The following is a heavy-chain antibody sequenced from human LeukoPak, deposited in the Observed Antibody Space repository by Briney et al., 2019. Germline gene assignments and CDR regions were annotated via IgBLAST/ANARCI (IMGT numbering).Heavy chain of an antibody. V-gene: IGHV4-59*01. CDR2: IYYSGST. Sequence: KPSETLSLTCTVSGGSTSSYYWSWIRQPPGKGLEWIGYIYYSGSTNYNPSLKSRVTISVDTSKNQFSLKLSSVTAADTAVYYCARGSDILTGYPYFDYWGQGTLVTVSS. CDR3: ARGSDILTGYPYFDY. CDR1: GGSTSSYY. D-gene: IGHD3-9*01. J-gene: IGHJ4*02.